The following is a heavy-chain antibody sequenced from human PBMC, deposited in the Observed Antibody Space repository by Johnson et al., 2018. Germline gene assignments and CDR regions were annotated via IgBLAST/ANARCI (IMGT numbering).Heavy chain of an antibody. CDR1: GFTFSSYT. CDR2: ISNIFSYI. CDR3: AKERGVAVALRYMDV. V-gene: IGHV3-21*04. D-gene: IGHD6-19*01. Sequence: VQLVQSGGGLVKPGGSLRVSCAASGFTFSSYTMNWVRQAPGKGLEWVSSISNIFSYIYYADSVKGRFTISRDNSKNTVYLQMNSLRSDDTAVYYCAKERGVAVALRYMDVWGKGTTVTVSS. J-gene: IGHJ6*03.